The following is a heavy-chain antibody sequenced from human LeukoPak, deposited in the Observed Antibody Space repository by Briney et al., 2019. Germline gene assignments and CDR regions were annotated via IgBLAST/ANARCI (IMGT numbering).Heavy chain of an antibody. CDR2: IYHSGST. CDR3: ARAYYDYVWGSYRYTESSYYFDY. Sequence: PSETLSLTCTVSGYSISSGYYWGWIRPPPGKGLEWIGSIYHSGSTYYNPSLKSRVTISVDTSKNQFSLKLSSVTAADTAVYYCARAYYDYVWGSYRYTESSYYFDYWGQGTLVTVSS. J-gene: IGHJ4*02. V-gene: IGHV4-38-2*02. CDR1: GYSISSGYY. D-gene: IGHD3-16*02.